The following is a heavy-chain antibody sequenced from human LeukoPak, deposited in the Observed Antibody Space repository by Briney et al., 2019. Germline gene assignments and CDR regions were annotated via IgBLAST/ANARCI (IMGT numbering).Heavy chain of an antibody. D-gene: IGHD6-13*01. V-gene: IGHV4-39*07. CDR3: ARLEIAAAGNRWFDP. J-gene: IGHJ5*02. CDR1: GGSITSSSYY. Sequence: PSETLSLTCTVSGGSITSSSYYWGWIRQPPGKGLEWIGSIYYSGSTYYNPSLKSRVTISLNTSKNQFSLKLSSVTAADTAVYYCARLEIAAAGNRWFDPWGQGTLVTVSS. CDR2: IYYSGST.